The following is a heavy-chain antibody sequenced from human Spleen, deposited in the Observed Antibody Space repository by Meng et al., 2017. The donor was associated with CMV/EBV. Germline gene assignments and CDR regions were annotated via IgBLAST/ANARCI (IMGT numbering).Heavy chain of an antibody. CDR2: ISYDAIDT. J-gene: IGHJ5*01. Sequence: LTFSTSDMHWVRQTPGKGLEWVAVISYDAIDTYYSDSVKGRFTISRDNSESTVYLQMNSLRLEDTAVYYCVRPFRKYQLLYNWFDSWGQGTLVTVSS. V-gene: IGHV3-30-3*01. D-gene: IGHD2-2*01. CDR3: VRPFRKYQLLYNWFDS. CDR1: LTFSTSD.